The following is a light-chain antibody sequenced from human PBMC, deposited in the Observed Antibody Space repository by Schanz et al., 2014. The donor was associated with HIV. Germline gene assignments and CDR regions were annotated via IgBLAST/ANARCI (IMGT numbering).Light chain of an antibody. CDR1: SSDVGSYIY. J-gene: IGLJ2*01. V-gene: IGLV2-14*03. Sequence: QSALTQPASVSGSPGQSITVSCTGTSSDVGSYIYVSWYQQHPGKAPKLMIYDVSNRPSGVSNRFSGSKSGNTASLTISGLQAEDEAVYYCSSYTSSSPVVFGGGTKLTVL. CDR2: DVS. CDR3: SSYTSSSPVV.